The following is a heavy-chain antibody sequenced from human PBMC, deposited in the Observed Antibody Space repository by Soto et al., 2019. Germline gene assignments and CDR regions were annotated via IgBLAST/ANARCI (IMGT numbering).Heavy chain of an antibody. CDR1: GYTFTSYG. CDR2: ISAYNGNT. D-gene: IGHD6-13*01. V-gene: IGHV1-18*01. Sequence: QVQLVQSGAEVKKPGASVKVSCKASGYTFTSYGISWVRQAPGQGLEWMGWISAYNGNTNYAQKLQGRVTMTTDTXXSXAXXELRSLRSDDTAVYSCARDFQPYPQLVTPPNWFDPWGQGTLVTVSS. CDR3: ARDFQPYPQLVTPPNWFDP. J-gene: IGHJ5*02.